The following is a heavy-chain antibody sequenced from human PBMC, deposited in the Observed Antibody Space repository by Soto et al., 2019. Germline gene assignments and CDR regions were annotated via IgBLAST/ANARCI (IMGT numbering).Heavy chain of an antibody. Sequence: GGSLRLSCAASGFTFSSYGMHWVRQAPGKGLEWVAVISYDGSNKYYADSVKGRFTISRDNPKNTLYLQMNSLRAEDTAVYYCAKDRVSSGPDYWGQGTLVTVSS. J-gene: IGHJ4*02. CDR1: GFTFSSYG. V-gene: IGHV3-30*18. CDR2: ISYDGSNK. CDR3: AKDRVSSGPDY. D-gene: IGHD6-19*01.